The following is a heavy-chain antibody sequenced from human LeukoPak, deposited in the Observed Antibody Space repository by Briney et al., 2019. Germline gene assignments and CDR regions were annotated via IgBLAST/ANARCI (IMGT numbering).Heavy chain of an antibody. CDR2: INHSGST. Sequence: SETMSLTCAVYGGSFSGYYWSWIRQPPGEGLEWIGEINHSGSTNYNPSLKSRDTISVDTSKNQFSLKLSSVTAADTAVYYCARKTRGIAAAGVLNWFDPWGQGTLVTVSS. D-gene: IGHD6-13*01. J-gene: IGHJ5*02. CDR3: ARKTRGIAAAGVLNWFDP. CDR1: GGSFSGYY. V-gene: IGHV4-34*01.